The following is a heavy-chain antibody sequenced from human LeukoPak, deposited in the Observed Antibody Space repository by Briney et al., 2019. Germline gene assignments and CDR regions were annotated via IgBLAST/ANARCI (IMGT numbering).Heavy chain of an antibody. CDR2: ISAYNGNT. J-gene: IGHJ4*02. CDR1: GYTFTSYG. V-gene: IGHV1-18*01. D-gene: IGHD3-22*01. Sequence: GASVKVSCKASGYTFTSYGISWVRQAPGQGLEWIGWISAYNGNTNYAQKLQGRVTMTTDTSTSTAYMELRSLRSDDTAVYYCARYSGYYDSSGNDYWGQGTLVTVSS. CDR3: ARYSGYYDSSGNDY.